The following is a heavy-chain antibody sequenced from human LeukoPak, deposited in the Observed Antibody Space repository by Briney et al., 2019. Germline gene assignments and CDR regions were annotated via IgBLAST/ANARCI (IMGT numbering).Heavy chain of an antibody. D-gene: IGHD3-10*01. CDR1: GGSISSSTYY. J-gene: IGHJ6*03. V-gene: IGHV4-39*07. Sequence: PSETLSLTCTVSGGSISSSTYYWGWIRQPPGKGLEWIGSIYYSGSTYYNPSLKSRVTISVDTSKNQFSLRLSSVTAADTAVYYCARNYYATGTYYYYYYYFMDVWGKETTVTVSS. CDR3: ARNYYATGTYYYYYYYFMDV. CDR2: IYYSGST.